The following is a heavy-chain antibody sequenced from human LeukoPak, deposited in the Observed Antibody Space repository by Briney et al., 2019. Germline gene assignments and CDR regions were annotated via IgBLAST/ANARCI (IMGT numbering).Heavy chain of an antibody. J-gene: IGHJ4*02. Sequence: GGSLRLSCAASGFTFSSYSMNWVRQAPGKGLEWVSSISSSSSYLYYADSVKGRFTISRDNAKNSLYLQMNSLRAEDTAVYYCARTLNRGYYYGSAYWGQGTLVTVSS. D-gene: IGHD3-10*01. CDR3: ARTLNRGYYYGSAY. CDR1: GFTFSSYS. CDR2: ISSSSSYL. V-gene: IGHV3-21*01.